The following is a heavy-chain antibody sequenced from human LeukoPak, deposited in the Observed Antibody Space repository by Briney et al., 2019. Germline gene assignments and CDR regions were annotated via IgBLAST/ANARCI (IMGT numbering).Heavy chain of an antibody. CDR1: GFTVSSND. D-gene: IGHD2-21*02. CDR2: IYSGGST. J-gene: IGHJ5*02. CDR3: ARVYCGGDCYSADYWFDP. V-gene: IGHV3-53*01. Sequence: GESLRLSCAASGFTVSSNDMSWVRQAPGKGLEWVSVIYSGGSTYYADSVKGRFTISRDNSKNTLYLQMTSLRAEDTAVYYCARVYCGGDCYSADYWFDPWGQGTLVTVSS.